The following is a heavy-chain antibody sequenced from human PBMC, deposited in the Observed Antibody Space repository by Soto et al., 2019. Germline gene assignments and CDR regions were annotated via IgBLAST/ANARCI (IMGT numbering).Heavy chain of an antibody. CDR3: ARDADASGWYHYGFDV. CDR2: ISSSSSYT. D-gene: IGHD6-19*01. J-gene: IGHJ6*04. CDR1: GFTFSGYD. Sequence: VGSRRLSCAASGFTFSGYDMSWIRQAPGKGLEWVSYISSSSSYTNYADSVKVRFTISIDNSKNSLYLQMNSLRAEDTAVYYCARDADASGWYHYGFDVWGNGTMVTVFS. V-gene: IGHV3-11*06.